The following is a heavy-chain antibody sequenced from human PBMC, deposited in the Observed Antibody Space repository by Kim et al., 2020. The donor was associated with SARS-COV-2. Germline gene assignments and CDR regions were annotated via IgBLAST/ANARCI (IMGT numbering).Heavy chain of an antibody. D-gene: IGHD3-10*01. J-gene: IGHJ6*02. Sequence: SETLSLTCTVSGGSISSYYWSWIRQPPGKGLEWIGYIYYSGSTNYNPSLKSRVTISVDTSKNQFSLKLSSVTAADTAVYYCARGGIGWFGELGLPGVDYYYGMDVWGQGTTVTVSS. CDR3: ARGGIGWFGELGLPGVDYYYGMDV. V-gene: IGHV4-59*01. CDR2: IYYSGST. CDR1: GGSISSYY.